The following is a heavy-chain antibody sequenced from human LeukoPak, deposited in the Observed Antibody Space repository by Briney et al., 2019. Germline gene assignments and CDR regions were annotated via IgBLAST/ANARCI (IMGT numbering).Heavy chain of an antibody. CDR3: AKILEVAATRSLDS. V-gene: IGHV3-23*01. CDR1: GYA. J-gene: IGHJ4*02. D-gene: IGHD6-19*01. Sequence: GGPLRLSCAASGYAMTWVRQAPGKGLVWVSSIGASGTSTYYADSVKGRFTISRDNSKNTLYLQMNSLRTDDTAVYYCAKILEVAATRSLDSWGQGTLVTVSS. CDR2: IGASGTST.